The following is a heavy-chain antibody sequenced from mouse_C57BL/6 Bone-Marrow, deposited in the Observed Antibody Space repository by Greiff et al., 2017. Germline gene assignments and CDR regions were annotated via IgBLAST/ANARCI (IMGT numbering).Heavy chain of an antibody. Sequence: QVQLQQPGAQLVKPGASVKMSCKASGYTFTSYWITWVKQRPGQGLEWIGDIYPGSGSTNYNEKFKSKATLTVDTSSSTAYMQLSSLTSEDSAVYYCAGEHTVHYAMDYWGQGTSVTVSS. J-gene: IGHJ4*01. V-gene: IGHV1-55*01. D-gene: IGHD1-1*01. CDR2: IYPGSGST. CDR3: AGEHTVHYAMDY. CDR1: GYTFTSYW.